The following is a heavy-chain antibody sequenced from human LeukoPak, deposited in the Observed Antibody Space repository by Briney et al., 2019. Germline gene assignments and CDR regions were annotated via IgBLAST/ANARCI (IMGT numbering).Heavy chain of an antibody. Sequence: ASVKVSCKASGYTFTSYYMLWVRQAPGQGLEWMGRIDPSGGSTSYAQKFQGRVTMTRDTSTSTVYMELSSLRSEDTAVYYCPRNSGSGFDYWGQGTLVTVSS. CDR1: GYTFTSYY. V-gene: IGHV1-46*01. D-gene: IGHD2-15*01. CDR3: PRNSGSGFDY. J-gene: IGHJ4*02. CDR2: IDPSGGST.